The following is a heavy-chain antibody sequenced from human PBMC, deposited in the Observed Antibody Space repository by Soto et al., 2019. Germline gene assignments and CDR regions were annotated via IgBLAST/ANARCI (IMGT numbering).Heavy chain of an antibody. CDR1: GGSISSDNYY. CDR2: IYYSGSA. D-gene: IGHD3-22*01. J-gene: IGHJ4*02. V-gene: IGHV4-30-4*01. CDR3: ASTSYFDNSGSAY. Sequence: SETRSRTWTVSGGSISSDNYYWSWIRQPPGKGLEWIGYIYYSGSAYYNPSLKSRVIISIDTSKNQFSLKLCSVTAADTAVYYCASTSYFDNSGSAYWGQGTLVTVSS.